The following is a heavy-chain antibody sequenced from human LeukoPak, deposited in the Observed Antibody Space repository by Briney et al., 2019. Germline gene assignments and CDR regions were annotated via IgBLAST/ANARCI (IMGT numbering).Heavy chain of an antibody. V-gene: IGHV4-34*01. CDR2: IYYSGST. J-gene: IGHJ4*02. CDR3: ARVAAKTVDY. CDR1: GGSFSGYY. Sequence: SETLSLTCAVYGGSFSGYYWSWIRQPPGKGLEWIGTIYYSGSTNYNPSLKSRVTISVDTSKNQFSLKLSSVTAADTAVYYCARVAAKTVDYWGQGTLVTVSS. D-gene: IGHD2-15*01.